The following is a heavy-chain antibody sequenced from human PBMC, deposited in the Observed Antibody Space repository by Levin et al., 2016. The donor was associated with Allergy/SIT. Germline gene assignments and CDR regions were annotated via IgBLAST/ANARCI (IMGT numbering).Heavy chain of an antibody. J-gene: IGHJ4*02. CDR2: ISSSSSTI. CDR3: ARGSAVAAAGTPSFDY. D-gene: IGHD6-13*01. V-gene: IGHV3-48*01. Sequence: VRQAPGKGLEWVSYISSSSSTIYYADSVKGRFTISRDNAKNSLYLQMNSLRAEDTAVYYCARGSAVAAAGTPSFDYWGQGTLVTVSS.